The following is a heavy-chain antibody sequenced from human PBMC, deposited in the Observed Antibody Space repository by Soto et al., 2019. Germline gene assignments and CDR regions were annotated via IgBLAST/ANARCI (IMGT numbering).Heavy chain of an antibody. CDR2: VRPYNGDT. J-gene: IGHJ5*02. Sequence: QVQVVQSGGEVKKPGASVRVSCKASGHAFLTYVISWVRQAPGHGLEWMGWVRPYNGDTKYVQKFQGRVTMTTDTFTNTAYMELTSLTSDDTAVYFCAKAERIFALVITRNCLDPWGQGTLVTVSS. V-gene: IGHV1-18*01. D-gene: IGHD3-3*01. CDR3: AKAERIFALVITRNCLDP. CDR1: GHAFLTYV.